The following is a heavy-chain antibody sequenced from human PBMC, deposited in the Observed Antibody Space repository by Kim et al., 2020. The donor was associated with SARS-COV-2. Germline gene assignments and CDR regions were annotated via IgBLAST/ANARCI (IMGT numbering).Heavy chain of an antibody. CDR1: GFTFSSYW. CDR2: INSDGSST. CDR3: ATIGATVVGANKNWFDP. Sequence: GGSLRLSCAASGFTFSSYWMHWVRQAPGKGLVWVSRINSDGSSTTYADSVKGRFTISRDNAKSTLYLQMNSLRAEDTAVYYCATIGATVVGANKNWFDPWXQ. J-gene: IGHJ5*02. V-gene: IGHV3-74*01. D-gene: IGHD1-26*01.